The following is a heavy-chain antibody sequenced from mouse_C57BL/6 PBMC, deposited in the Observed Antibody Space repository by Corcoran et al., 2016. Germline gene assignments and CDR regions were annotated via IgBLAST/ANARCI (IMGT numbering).Heavy chain of an antibody. CDR2: IYPGSGNT. V-gene: IGHV1-84*01. Sequence: QIQLQQSGPELVKPGASVKISCKASGYTFTDYYINWVKQRPGQGLEWIGWIYPGSGNTKYNEKCKGKATLTVDTSSSTAYMQLSSLTSEDSAVYCCARQQIYYGNPYAMDYWGQGTSVTVSS. CDR3: ARQQIYYGNPYAMDY. D-gene: IGHD2-1*01. CDR1: GYTFTDYY. J-gene: IGHJ4*01.